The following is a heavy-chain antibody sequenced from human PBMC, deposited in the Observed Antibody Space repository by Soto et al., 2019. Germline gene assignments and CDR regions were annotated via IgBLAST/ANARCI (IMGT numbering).Heavy chain of an antibody. Sequence: SVKVSCKASGYTFTNYGMSWVRQAHGQGLEWMGGIIPIFGKANYAQKFQGRVTITADESTSTAYMELSSLRSEDTAVYYCARSRVVTRLYYYYYGMDVWGQGTTVTVSS. CDR1: GYTFTNYG. D-gene: IGHD3-22*01. V-gene: IGHV1-69*13. J-gene: IGHJ6*02. CDR2: IIPIFGKA. CDR3: ARSRVVTRLYYYYYGMDV.